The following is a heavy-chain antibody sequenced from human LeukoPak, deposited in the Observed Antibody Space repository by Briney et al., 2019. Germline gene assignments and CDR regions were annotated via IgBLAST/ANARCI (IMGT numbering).Heavy chain of an antibody. Sequence: ASVKVSCKASGYTSTSYGISWVRQAPGQGLEWMGWISAYNGNTNYAQKLQGRVTMTTDTSTSTAYMELRSLRSDDTAVYYCARARDIVATGYYYYGMDVWGQGTTVTVSS. CDR2: ISAYNGNT. CDR3: ARARDIVATGYYYYGMDV. J-gene: IGHJ6*02. V-gene: IGHV1-18*01. CDR1: GYTSTSYG. D-gene: IGHD5-12*01.